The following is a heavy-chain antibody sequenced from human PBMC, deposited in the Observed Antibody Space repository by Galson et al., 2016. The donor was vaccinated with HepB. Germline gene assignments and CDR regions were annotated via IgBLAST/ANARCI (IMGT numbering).Heavy chain of an antibody. V-gene: IGHV3-66*01. Sequence: SLRLSCAASAFLVTSNCMTWVRQAPGKGLTWVSVIYSNGTTHYASSVKGGFTVSRDHSKNTLYLQMNNLRPEDTAVYYCARDSGYGDFWRFDLWGQGALVSVSS. J-gene: IGHJ4*02. D-gene: IGHD3-3*01. CDR3: ARDSGYGDFWRFDL. CDR1: AFLVTSNC. CDR2: IYSNGTT.